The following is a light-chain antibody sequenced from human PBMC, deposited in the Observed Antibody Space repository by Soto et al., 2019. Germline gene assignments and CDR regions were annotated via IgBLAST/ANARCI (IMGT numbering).Light chain of an antibody. CDR2: AAS. Sequence: DIQMTQSPTSLSASVGDRVTITCRAGQDIRNFVAWYQQKPGKAPKLLIYAASTLQSGVPSRFSGSGSGTDFTLTIHSLQPEDVATYSCQKYSSVPVFGPGTKVEIK. J-gene: IGKJ3*01. V-gene: IGKV1-27*01. CDR1: QDIRNF. CDR3: QKYSSVPV.